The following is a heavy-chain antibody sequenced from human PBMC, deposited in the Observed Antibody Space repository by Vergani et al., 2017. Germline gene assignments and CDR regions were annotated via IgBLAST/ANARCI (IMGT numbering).Heavy chain of an antibody. V-gene: IGHV1-3*01. Sequence: QVQLVQSGAEVKKPGASVKVSCKASGYTFTSYAMHWVRQAPGQRLEWMGWINAGNGNTKYSQKFQGRVTITRDTSANTAYMELISLLSEDTAVYYCAREGFYEDVRGSCGLRGGYYFDYWGQGTLVTVSS. CDR3: AREGFYEDVRGSCGLRGGYYFDY. CDR1: GYTFTSYA. D-gene: IGHD3-16*01. CDR2: INAGNGNT. J-gene: IGHJ4*02.